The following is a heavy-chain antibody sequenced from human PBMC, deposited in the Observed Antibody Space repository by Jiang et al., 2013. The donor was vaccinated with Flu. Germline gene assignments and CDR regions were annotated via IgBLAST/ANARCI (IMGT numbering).Heavy chain of an antibody. CDR3: XRMVGDGYNFVDY. CDR1: GFSLDTHRMC. V-gene: IGHV2-70*01. Sequence: PTQTLTLTCTFSGFSLDTHRMCVTWIRQPPGKALEWLALIDWDGDTYYNTSLKTRLTISKDTSQNQVVLTMTNMDPVDSATYYCXRMVGDGYNFVDYWGQGTLATVSS. J-gene: IGHJ4*02. CDR2: IDWDGDT. D-gene: IGHD5-24*01.